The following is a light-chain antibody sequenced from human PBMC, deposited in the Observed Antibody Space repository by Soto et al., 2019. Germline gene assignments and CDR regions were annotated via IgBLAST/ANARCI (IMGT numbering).Light chain of an antibody. CDR1: SSDVGGYNY. V-gene: IGLV2-14*01. CDR3: NSYTSSGSRV. Sequence: QSALTQPASVSGSPGQSITISCTGTSSDVGGYNYVSWYQQHPGKAPKLMIYEVSNRPSGVSDRFSGSKSGNTASLTISGLQAEDEADYYCNSYTSSGSRVFGGGTQVTVL. J-gene: IGLJ2*01. CDR2: EVS.